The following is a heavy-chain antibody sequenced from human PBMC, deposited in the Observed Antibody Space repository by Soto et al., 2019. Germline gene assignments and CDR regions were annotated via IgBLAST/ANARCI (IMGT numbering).Heavy chain of an antibody. Sequence: PSETMSLTCTVSGGSISSGDYYWSWIRQPPGKGLEWIGYIYYSGSTYYNPSLKSRVTISVDTSKNQFSLKLSSVTAADTAVYYCAVGREPPPFDYWGQGTLVTVSS. D-gene: IGHD3-10*01. CDR1: GGSISSGDYY. J-gene: IGHJ4*02. V-gene: IGHV4-30-4*01. CDR2: IYYSGST. CDR3: AVGREPPPFDY.